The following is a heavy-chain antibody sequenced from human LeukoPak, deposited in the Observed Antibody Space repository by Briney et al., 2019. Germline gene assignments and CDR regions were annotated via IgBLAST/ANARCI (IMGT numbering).Heavy chain of an antibody. D-gene: IGHD2-2*01. CDR3: AHGTMYQLDY. CDR1: GFTFSSYG. Sequence: GGSLRLSCAASGFTFSSYGMSWVRQDPGKGQEWVSAITGSGGTTYYADSVKGRSTISRDNSKNTLYLQMNSLRAEDTAVYYCAHGTMYQLDYWGQGTLVTVSS. V-gene: IGHV3-23*01. CDR2: ITGSGGTT. J-gene: IGHJ4*02.